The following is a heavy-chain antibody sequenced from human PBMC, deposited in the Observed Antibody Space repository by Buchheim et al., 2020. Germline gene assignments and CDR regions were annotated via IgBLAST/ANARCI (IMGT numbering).Heavy chain of an antibody. CDR3: AKFTVTTHPSDY. CDR1: GFTFSSYG. V-gene: IGHV3-30*18. D-gene: IGHD4-11*01. Sequence: QVQLVESGGGVVQPGRSLRLSCAASGFTFSSYGMHWVRQAPGKGLEWVAVISYDGSNKYYADSVKGRFTISRDNSKHQLYLQMNSLRAEDTAVYYCAKFTVTTHPSDYWGQGTL. J-gene: IGHJ4*02. CDR2: ISYDGSNK.